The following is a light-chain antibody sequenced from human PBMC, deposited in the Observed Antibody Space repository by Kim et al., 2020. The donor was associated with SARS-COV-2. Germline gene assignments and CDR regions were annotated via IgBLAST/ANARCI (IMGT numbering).Light chain of an antibody. CDR2: RNN. J-gene: IGLJ3*02. Sequence: GQRVTISCSGSSSNIGSNYVYWYQQLPGTAPKLLSYRNNQRPSGVPDRFSGSKSGTSASLAISGLRSEDEADYYCAAWDDSLSALVFGGGTKLTVL. CDR1: SSNIGSNY. CDR3: AAWDDSLSALV. V-gene: IGLV1-47*01.